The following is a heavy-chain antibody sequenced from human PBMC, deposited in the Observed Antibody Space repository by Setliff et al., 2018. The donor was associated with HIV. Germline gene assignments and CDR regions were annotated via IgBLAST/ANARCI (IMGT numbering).Heavy chain of an antibody. D-gene: IGHD4-17*01. V-gene: IGHV4-38-2*01. J-gene: IGHJ3*01. Sequence: PSETLSLTCAVSGYSISIGYYWGWIRQAPGKGLEWIGNIYHSGITYYNPSLKSRVTIPVETSKNQFSLRLSSVTAADTDVYYCARVQMAYAAFDVWGQGTMVTVSS. CDR3: ARVQMAYAAFDV. CDR2: IYHSGIT. CDR1: GYSISIGYY.